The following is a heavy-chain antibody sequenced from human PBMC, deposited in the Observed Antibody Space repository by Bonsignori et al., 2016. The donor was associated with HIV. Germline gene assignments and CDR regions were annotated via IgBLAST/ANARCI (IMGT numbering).Heavy chain of an antibody. J-gene: IGHJ3*02. Sequence: VRQMPGKGLEWVSSISSSSSYIYYADSVKGRFTISRDNAKNSLYLQMNSLRAEDTAVYYCARVEVDSSGYSITEGAFDIWGQGTMVTVSS. CDR3: ARVEVDSSGYSITEGAFDI. V-gene: IGHV3-21*01. CDR2: ISSSSSYI. D-gene: IGHD3-22*01.